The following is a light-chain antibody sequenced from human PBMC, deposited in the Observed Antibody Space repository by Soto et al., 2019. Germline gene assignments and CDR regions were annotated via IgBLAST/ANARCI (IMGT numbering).Light chain of an antibody. CDR2: AAS. V-gene: IGKV1-6*01. CDR3: LQDYDYPRT. CDR1: QGIRND. J-gene: IGKJ1*01. Sequence: IKLTQSPSSLSATVGDRVTITCRASQGIRNDLGWYQQKPGKAPKLLIYAASSLQSGVPSRFSGRGSGTDFTLTISSLQPEDFATYYCLQDYDYPRTFGQGTKVDIK.